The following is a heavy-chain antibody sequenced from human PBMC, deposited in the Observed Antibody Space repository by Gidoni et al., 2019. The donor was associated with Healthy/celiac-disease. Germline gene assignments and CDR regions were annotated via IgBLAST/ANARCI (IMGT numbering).Heavy chain of an antibody. CDR2: MNPNSSNT. Sequence: QVKRVQSGGAVKKPGASVKVACKASGYTFTSYDINWVRQGTGQRLAGMGWMNPNSSNTGYAQKFQGIVTMTRNTSISTAYMELSSLGSEDTAVYYCAALRVVDCLDYWGQGTLVTVSS. J-gene: IGHJ4*02. CDR1: GYTFTSYD. CDR3: AALRVVDCLDY. D-gene: IGHD2-15*01. V-gene: IGHV1-8*01.